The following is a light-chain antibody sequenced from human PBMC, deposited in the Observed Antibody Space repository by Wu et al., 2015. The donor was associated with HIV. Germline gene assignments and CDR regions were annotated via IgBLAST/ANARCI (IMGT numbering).Light chain of an antibody. CDR2: GAS. J-gene: IGKJ5*01. CDR1: QSITSNY. V-gene: IGKV3-20*01. Sequence: EIVLRQSPGTLSLSPGERATFSCRASQSITSNYFAWFQQRPGQAPRLLIYGASSRATGIPDRFRGSGSGTDFTLTITRLEPEDFAVYYCQQYETSITFGQGTRLDIK. CDR3: QQYETSIT.